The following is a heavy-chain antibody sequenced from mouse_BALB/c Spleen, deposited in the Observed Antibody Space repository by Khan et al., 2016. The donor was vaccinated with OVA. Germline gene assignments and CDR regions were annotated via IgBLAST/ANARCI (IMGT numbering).Heavy chain of an antibody. CDR1: GYSITSGYA. Sequence: EVQLQESGPGLVKPSQSLSLTCTVTGYSITSGYAWNWIRQFPGNKLEWMGYISYSGATSYNPSLKSRISITRDSSKNQFFLLLNSVTTEDTATYYCGRGNYCGYYFDYGRQGIPRTGSS. CDR2: ISYSGAT. D-gene: IGHD1-1*01. J-gene: IGHJ2*01. V-gene: IGHV3-2*02. CDR3: GRGNYCGYYFDY.